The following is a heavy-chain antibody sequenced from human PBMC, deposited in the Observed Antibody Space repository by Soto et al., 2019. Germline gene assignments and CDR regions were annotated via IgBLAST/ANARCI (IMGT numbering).Heavy chain of an antibody. Sequence: AGGSLRLSCAASGFTFSSYGMHWVRQAPGKGLEWVAVIWYDGSNKYYADSVKGRFTISRDNSKNTLYLQMNSLRAEDTAVYYCARVKKDYYDSSGYYRDTYGMDVWGQGTTVTVSS. CDR3: ARVKKDYYDSSGYYRDTYGMDV. V-gene: IGHV3-33*01. D-gene: IGHD3-22*01. CDR2: IWYDGSNK. J-gene: IGHJ6*02. CDR1: GFTFSSYG.